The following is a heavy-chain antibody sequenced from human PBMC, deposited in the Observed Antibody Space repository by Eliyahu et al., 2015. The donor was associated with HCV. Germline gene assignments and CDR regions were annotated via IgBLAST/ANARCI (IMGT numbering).Heavy chain of an antibody. CDR1: GFTFXSYC. J-gene: IGHJ2*01. D-gene: IGHD5-24*01. Sequence: EVQLVESGGDLVQPGGSLRVSCAASGFTFXSYCMSWVRQAPGKGLEWVANIKQDGSHEYYVDSVRGRFTISRDNAKNSMYLQLNSLRAEDTAVYYCARGIRDVYNSWCFDLWGRGTLVTVSS. CDR3: ARGIRDVYNSWCFDL. CDR2: IKQDGSHE. V-gene: IGHV3-7*04.